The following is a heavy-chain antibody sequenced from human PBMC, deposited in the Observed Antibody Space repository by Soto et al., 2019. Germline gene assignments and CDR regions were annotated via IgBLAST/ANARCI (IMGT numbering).Heavy chain of an antibody. CDR3: AKVHSGNYLTTSNFDS. V-gene: IGHV3-23*01. D-gene: IGHD1-26*01. CDR2: ISGSGGTT. Sequence: EVQLLESGGGLVQPGGSLRLSCAASGFTFSSYAMSWVRQAPGKGLEWVSGISGSGGTTYDIDSVKGRFTISRDNSKNXLYLQMNSLRAEDTAVYYCAKVHSGNYLTTSNFDSWGQGTLVTVSS. J-gene: IGHJ4*02. CDR1: GFTFSSYA.